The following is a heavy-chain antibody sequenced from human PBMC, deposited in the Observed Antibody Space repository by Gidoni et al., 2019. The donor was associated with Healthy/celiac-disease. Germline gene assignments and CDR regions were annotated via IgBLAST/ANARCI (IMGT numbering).Heavy chain of an antibody. CDR1: GFTFSNAW. CDR3: TTDELWETFDY. V-gene: IGHV3-15*07. CDR2: NKSKTDGETT. Sequence: EVQLVESGGGLVKPGGSLRLSCAASGFTFSNAWMNWVRQAPGKGLEWVGRNKSKTDGETTDYAAPVKGRFTISRDDSKNTLYLQMNSLKTEDTAVYYCTTDELWETFDYWGQGTLVTVSS. D-gene: IGHD5-18*01. J-gene: IGHJ4*02.